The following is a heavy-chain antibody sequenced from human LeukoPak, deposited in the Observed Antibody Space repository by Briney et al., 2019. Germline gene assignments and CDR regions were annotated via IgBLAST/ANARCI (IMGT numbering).Heavy chain of an antibody. V-gene: IGHV3-23*01. D-gene: IGHD1-1*01. Sequence: GGSLRLSCEASGFTFSSYAMSWVRQAPGKGLEWVSAISGSGDGTYYADSVKGRFTISRDNAKNSLYLQMNSLRAEDTAVYYCARELEVDYYMDVWGKGTTVTVSS. J-gene: IGHJ6*03. CDR3: ARELEVDYYMDV. CDR1: GFTFSSYA. CDR2: ISGSGDGT.